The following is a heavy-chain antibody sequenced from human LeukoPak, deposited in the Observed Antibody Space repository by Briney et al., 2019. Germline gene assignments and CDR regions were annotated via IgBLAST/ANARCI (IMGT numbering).Heavy chain of an antibody. Sequence: GGSLRLSCAACGFTFSNNAMHWVRQAPGKGLEWVAVMSYDGNIKSYADAVKGRFTISRDNSKNTLYLQMNTLGAEDTAIYYCARDKEATTAYFDYWGQGTLVTVSS. D-gene: IGHD5-24*01. J-gene: IGHJ4*02. V-gene: IGHV3-30*04. CDR1: GFTFSNNA. CDR3: ARDKEATTAYFDY. CDR2: MSYDGNIK.